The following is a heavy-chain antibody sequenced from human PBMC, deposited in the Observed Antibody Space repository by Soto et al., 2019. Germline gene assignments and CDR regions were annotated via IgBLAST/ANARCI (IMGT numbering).Heavy chain of an antibody. V-gene: IGHV4-4*07. CDR1: GGPMSRSY. CDR2: LYPSGST. CDR3: ATDPDHDDRYHFYYAMDV. D-gene: IGHD3-3*01. J-gene: IGHJ6*02. Sequence: TLSLTCTVSGGPMSRSYWSWSRQAAGKGLEWVGRLYPSGSTNYNTSLRSRVSMSVDTSKNHFSLRLSSVTAADTAVYYCATDPDHDDRYHFYYAMDVWGQGTTVTVSS.